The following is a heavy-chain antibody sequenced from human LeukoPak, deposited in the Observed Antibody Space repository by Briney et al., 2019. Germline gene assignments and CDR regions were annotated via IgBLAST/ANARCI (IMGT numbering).Heavy chain of an antibody. CDR1: GGSISSSSYY. CDR2: IYYSGST. J-gene: IGHJ3*02. D-gene: IGHD6-13*01. Sequence: SETLSLTCTVSGGSISSSSYYWGWIRQPPGRGLEWIGNIYYSGSTNYSPSLKSRVTISLDMSRNQFSLKLTSVTAADTAMYYCARQVRSSWPPDGFEIWGQGTMVTVSS. V-gene: IGHV4-39*01. CDR3: ARQVRSSWPPDGFEI.